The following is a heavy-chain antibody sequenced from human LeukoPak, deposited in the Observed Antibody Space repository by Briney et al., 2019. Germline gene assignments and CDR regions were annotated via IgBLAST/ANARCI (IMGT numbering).Heavy chain of an antibody. V-gene: IGHV4-59*08. D-gene: IGHD6-13*01. CDR3: ARRNTTLLSISWYGDALEI. CDR1: GGSISSYY. J-gene: IGHJ3*02. CDR2: IYYSGGT. Sequence: SETLSLTCTISGGSISSYYWSWIRQSPGKGLEWIGYIYYSGGTNYNPSLKSRVTISVDTSKNQFSLKLSSVTAADTAVYYCARRNTTLLSISWYGDALEIWGRGTMVTVSS.